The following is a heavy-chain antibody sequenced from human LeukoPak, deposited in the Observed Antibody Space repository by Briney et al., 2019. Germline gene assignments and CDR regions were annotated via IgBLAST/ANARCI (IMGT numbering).Heavy chain of an antibody. CDR2: IIPIFGTA. CDR1: GGTFSSYA. D-gene: IGHD2-2*01. Sequence: SVKVSCKASGGTFSSYAISWVRQAPGQGLEWMGRIIPIFGTANYAQKFQGGVTITTDESTSTAYMELSSLRSEDTAVYYCARDHCSSTSCYPWGQGTLVTVSS. V-gene: IGHV1-69*05. J-gene: IGHJ5*02. CDR3: ARDHCSSTSCYP.